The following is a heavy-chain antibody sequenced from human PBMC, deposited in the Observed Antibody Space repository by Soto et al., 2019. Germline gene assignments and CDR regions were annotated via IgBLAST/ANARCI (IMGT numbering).Heavy chain of an antibody. CDR1: GFTFSSYA. J-gene: IGHJ4*02. V-gene: IGHV3-23*01. D-gene: IGHD2-21*02. CDR3: AKDGSWGDHYYFDN. Sequence: EVQLLESGGGLVQPGGSLRLSCAASGFTFSSYAMSWVRQAPGKGLEWVAGINDAGGSTYYSDSVRGRFTISRDNSKKVLYLEMNRLKGDDTAVYFCAKDGSWGDHYYFDNWGQGTLVTVSS. CDR2: INDAGGST.